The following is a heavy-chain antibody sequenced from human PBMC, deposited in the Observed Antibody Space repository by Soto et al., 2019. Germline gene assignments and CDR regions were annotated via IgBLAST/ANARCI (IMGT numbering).Heavy chain of an antibody. CDR1: GSTVSSNY. J-gene: IGHJ4*02. V-gene: IGHV3-66*01. Sequence: EVHLVESGGGLVQPGGSLRLSCAASGSTVSSNYMSWVRQAPGKGLEWVSVIYSDGSTYYADSVKGRFTISRDNSKNTLYLQMNSLRAEYTAVYYCANQRGGYDRDFDHWGQGTLVTVSS. CDR2: IYSDGST. CDR3: ANQRGGYDRDFDH. D-gene: IGHD5-12*01.